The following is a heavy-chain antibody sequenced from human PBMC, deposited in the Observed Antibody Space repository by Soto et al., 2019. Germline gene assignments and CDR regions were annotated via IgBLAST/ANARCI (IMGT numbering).Heavy chain of an antibody. CDR1: GFTFSSYS. V-gene: IGHV3-21*01. J-gene: IGHJ3*02. CDR2: ISSSSSYI. CDR3: ARPTIAAAGTDAFDI. Sequence: GGSLRLSCAASGFTFSSYSMNWVRQAPGKGLEWVSSISSSSSYIYYADSVKGRFTISRDNAKNSLYLQMNSLRAEDTAVYYCARPTIAAAGTDAFDIWGQGTMVTVSS. D-gene: IGHD6-13*01.